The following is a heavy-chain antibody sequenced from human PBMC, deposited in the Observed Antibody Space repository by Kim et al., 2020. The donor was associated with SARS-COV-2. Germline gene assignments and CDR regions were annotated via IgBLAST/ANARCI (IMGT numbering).Heavy chain of an antibody. CDR1: GYTFTGYY. V-gene: IGHV1-2*04. Sequence: ASVKVSCKASGYTFTGYYMHWVRQAPGQGLEWMGWINPNSGGTNYAPKFQGWVTMTRDTSISTAYMELSRLRSDDTAVDYCAGGTTGTTWGYYYYYGMDVWGQGTTVTVSS. CDR3: AGGTTGTTWGYYYYYGMDV. CDR2: INPNSGGT. J-gene: IGHJ6*02. D-gene: IGHD1-1*01.